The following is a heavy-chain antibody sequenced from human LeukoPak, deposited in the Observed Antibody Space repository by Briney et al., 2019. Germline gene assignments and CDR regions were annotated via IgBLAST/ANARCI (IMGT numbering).Heavy chain of an antibody. CDR1: GGSIRNYF. D-gene: IGHD3-22*01. J-gene: IGHJ4*02. V-gene: IGHV4-4*07. Sequence: PSETLSLTCSVSGGSIRNYFWSWIRQPAGKGLEWIGRIYTSGSTDYNPSLRSRVTMSVDTSRNQFSLKLTSMTAADTAVYYCARESKSYDGSGFNHDYGGQGTLVAVSS. CDR3: ARESKSYDGSGFNHDY. CDR2: IYTSGST.